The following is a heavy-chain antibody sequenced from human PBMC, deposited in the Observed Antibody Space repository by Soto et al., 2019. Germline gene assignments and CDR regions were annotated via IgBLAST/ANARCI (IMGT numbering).Heavy chain of an antibody. CDR1: GFTFSNYA. Sequence: GGSLRLSCAASGFTFSNYAMSWVRQAPGKGLEWVSTISGSGGRTYCADSVKGRFNISRDNSKSTLSLQINSLRVEDTAVYYCAAPRGFCSGGSCPLVDYWGQGTLVTVSS. D-gene: IGHD2-15*01. J-gene: IGHJ4*02. CDR3: AAPRGFCSGGSCPLVDY. V-gene: IGHV3-23*01. CDR2: ISGSGGRT.